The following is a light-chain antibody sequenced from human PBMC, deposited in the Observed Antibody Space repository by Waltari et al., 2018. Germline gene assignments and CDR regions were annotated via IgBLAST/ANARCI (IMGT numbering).Light chain of an antibody. J-gene: IGLJ3*02. CDR3: CSYAGSSTWV. CDR1: SSAVGNYNL. Sequence: QSALTQPAPVSGSLGQSITIPCTGTSSAVGNYNLVPWYQQHPGKAPKLMIYEGSKRPSGVSNRFSGSKSASTASLTISGLQAEDEADYYCCSYAGSSTWVFGGGTKLTVL. V-gene: IGLV2-23*01. CDR2: EGS.